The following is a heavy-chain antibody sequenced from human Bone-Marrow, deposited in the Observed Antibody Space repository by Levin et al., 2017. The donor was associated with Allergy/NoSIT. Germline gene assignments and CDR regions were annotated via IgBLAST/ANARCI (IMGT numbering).Heavy chain of an antibody. CDR2: FYHGATT. V-gene: IGHV4-39*01. D-gene: IGHD3-10*01. CDR1: GGSIGSTTYY. Sequence: PSETLSLTCTVSGGSIGSTTYYWAWIRQPPGKGLEWVGSFYHGATTYYNPSLKSRVTISVDTSKNQFSLKLRPVTAADTAVDYCARHVGSGTSYNGYKNYYGMDVWGQGTTVNVSS. CDR3: ARHVGSGTSYNGYKNYYGMDV. J-gene: IGHJ6*01.